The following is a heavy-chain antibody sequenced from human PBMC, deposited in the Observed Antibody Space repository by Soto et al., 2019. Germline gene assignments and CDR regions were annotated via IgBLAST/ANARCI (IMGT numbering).Heavy chain of an antibody. Sequence: QVQLQQWGAGLLKPSETLSLTCAVYGGSFNDYYWNWIRQPPGKGLEWIGEINHSGNTNNNPALNSRVTISVDTSKNQFSLRLSSVTAADTAVYYCASGMGSWPHNWFDPLVQGTLVTVCS. J-gene: IGHJ5*02. D-gene: IGHD6-13*01. CDR3: ASGMGSWPHNWFDP. CDR2: INHSGNT. CDR1: GGSFNDYY. V-gene: IGHV4-34*01.